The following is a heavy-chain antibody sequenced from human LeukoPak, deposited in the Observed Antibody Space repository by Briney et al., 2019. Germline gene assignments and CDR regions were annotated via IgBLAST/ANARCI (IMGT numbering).Heavy chain of an antibody. J-gene: IGHJ4*02. CDR2: IYYSGST. V-gene: IGHV4-59*01. D-gene: IGHD6-19*01. Sequence: SETLSLTCSVSGGSISSYYWSWRRQPPGKGLEWVGYIYYSGSTKYNPSLKSRVTISVDTSKNQFSLKLSAVTAADTAVYFCARGSGWYFYWGQGTLVTVSS. CDR3: ARGSGWYFY. CDR1: GGSISSYY.